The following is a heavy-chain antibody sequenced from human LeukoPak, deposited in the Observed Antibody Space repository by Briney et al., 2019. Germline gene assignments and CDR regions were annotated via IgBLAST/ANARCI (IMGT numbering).Heavy chain of an antibody. CDR2: IYHSGST. D-gene: IGHD3-10*01. V-gene: IGHV4-4*02. Sequence: SETLSLTCAVSGGSISSSNWWSWVRQPPGKGLEWIGEIYHSGSTYYNPSLKSRVTISVDTSKNQFSLKLSSVTAADTAVYYCARVTGVRGVMGDWFDPWGQGTLVTVSS. CDR1: GGSISSSNW. J-gene: IGHJ5*02. CDR3: ARVTGVRGVMGDWFDP.